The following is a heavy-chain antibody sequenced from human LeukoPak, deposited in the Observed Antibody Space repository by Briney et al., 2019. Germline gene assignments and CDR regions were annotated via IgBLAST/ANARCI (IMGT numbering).Heavy chain of an antibody. CDR3: ARVGEYSSSSAFDY. CDR1: GYSISSGYY. Sequence: SETLSLTCTVSGYSISSGYYWGWIRQPPGKGLEWIGSIYHSGSTYYNPSLKSRVTISVDTSKNQFSLKLSSVTAADTAVYYCARVGEYSSSSAFDYWGQGTLVTVSS. D-gene: IGHD6-6*01. J-gene: IGHJ4*02. V-gene: IGHV4-38-2*02. CDR2: IYHSGST.